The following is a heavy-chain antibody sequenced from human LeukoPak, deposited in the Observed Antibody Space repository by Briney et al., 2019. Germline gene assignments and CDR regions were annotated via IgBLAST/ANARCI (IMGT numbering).Heavy chain of an antibody. V-gene: IGHV3-53*01. D-gene: IGHD6-19*01. CDR3: ARVTIAVAGPGAFDI. J-gene: IGHJ3*02. CDR1: GFTVSSNY. Sequence: HPGGSLRLSCAASGFTVSSNYMSWVRQAPGKGLEWVSVIYSGGSTYYADSVKGRFTISRDNSKNTLYLQMNSLRAEDTAVYYCARVTIAVAGPGAFDIWGQGTMVTVSS. CDR2: IYSGGST.